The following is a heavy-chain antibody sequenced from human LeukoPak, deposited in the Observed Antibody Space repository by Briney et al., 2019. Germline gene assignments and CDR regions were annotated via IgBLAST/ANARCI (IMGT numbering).Heavy chain of an antibody. CDR3: ASQYYYGSGSYILDY. V-gene: IGHV4-39*07. CDR2: IYYSGST. CDR1: GGSISSSSYY. D-gene: IGHD3-10*01. J-gene: IGHJ4*02. Sequence: ASETLSLTCTVSGGSISSSSYYWGWIRQPPGKGLEWIGSIYYSGSTYYNPSLKSRVTISVDTSKNQFSLKLSSVTAADTAVYYCASQYYYGSGSYILDYWGQGTLVTVSS.